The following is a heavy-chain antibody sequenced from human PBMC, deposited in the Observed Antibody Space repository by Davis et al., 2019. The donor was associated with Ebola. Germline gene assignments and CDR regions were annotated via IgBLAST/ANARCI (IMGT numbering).Heavy chain of an antibody. Sequence: AASVKVSCKASGYTFTNYGLSWVRQAPGQGLQWLGWISADNGNTKYAQKFQDRVTMTRDISTTTAYMELRILRFDDTAVYYCAREGGTGSGEGDYYYYYGMDVWGKGTTVTVSS. CDR2: ISADNGNT. CDR3: AREGGTGSGEGDYYYYYGMDV. CDR1: GYTFTNYG. J-gene: IGHJ6*04. D-gene: IGHD3-10*01. V-gene: IGHV1-18*04.